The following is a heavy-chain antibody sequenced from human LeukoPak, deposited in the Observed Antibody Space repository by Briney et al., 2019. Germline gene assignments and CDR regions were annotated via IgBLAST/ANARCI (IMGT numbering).Heavy chain of an antibody. CDR3: ANVRKATENDY. J-gene: IGHJ4*02. Sequence: PGGSLRLSCAASGFTFSSCAMSWVRQAPGKGLEWVSTISGSGGSTYYADSVKGRFTISRDNSKNTLYLQMNSLRAEDTAVYYCANVRKATENDYWGQGTLVTVSS. CDR1: GFTFSSCA. D-gene: IGHD5-12*01. V-gene: IGHV3-23*01. CDR2: ISGSGGST.